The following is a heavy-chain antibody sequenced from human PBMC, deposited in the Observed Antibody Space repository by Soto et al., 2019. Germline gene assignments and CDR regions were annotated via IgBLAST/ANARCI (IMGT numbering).Heavy chain of an antibody. J-gene: IGHJ3*02. CDR3: AATYLWDI. CDR2: ISSSGSTI. D-gene: IGHD3-10*01. V-gene: IGHV3-11*01. Sequence: NPGSAVKRSCVASGVTFSDYYMSWIRQAPGKGLEWVSYISSSGSTIYYADSVKGRFTISRDNAKNSLYLQMNSLRAEDTAVYYCAATYLWDIWGQGTMVTVSS. CDR1: GVTFSDYY.